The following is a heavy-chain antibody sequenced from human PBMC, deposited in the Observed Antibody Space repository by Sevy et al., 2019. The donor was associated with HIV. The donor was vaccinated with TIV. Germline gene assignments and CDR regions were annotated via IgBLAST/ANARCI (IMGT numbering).Heavy chain of an antibody. Sequence: SETLSLTCTVSGGSISSGGYYWSWIRQHPGKGLEWIGYIYYSGSTYYNPSLKSRVTISVDTSKNQFSLKLSSVTAADTAVYYCARGRHYYDSSGYYGLTRGAYYFDYWGQGTLVTVSS. CDR1: GGSISSGGYY. CDR3: ARGRHYYDSSGYYGLTRGAYYFDY. D-gene: IGHD3-22*01. V-gene: IGHV4-31*03. J-gene: IGHJ4*02. CDR2: IYYSGST.